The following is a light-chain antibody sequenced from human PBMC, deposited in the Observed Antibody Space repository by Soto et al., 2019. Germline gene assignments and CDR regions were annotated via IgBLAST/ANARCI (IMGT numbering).Light chain of an antibody. J-gene: IGKJ4*01. CDR3: QQYKSFSLT. Sequence: DIQMTQSPSALSASVGDRVTITCRASQSISSWLAWYQQKPGKAPKLLIYDASSLESGVPSRFGGSGSGTKFTLTIASLQPDDFATYYCQQYKSFSLTFGGGTKVDI. CDR1: QSISSW. CDR2: DAS. V-gene: IGKV1-5*01.